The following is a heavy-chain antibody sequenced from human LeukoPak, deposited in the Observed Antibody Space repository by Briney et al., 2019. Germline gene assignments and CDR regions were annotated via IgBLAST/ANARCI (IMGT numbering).Heavy chain of an antibody. D-gene: IGHD6-13*01. CDR3: ASSSSWYGYYYYYGMDV. CDR1: GFTFSSYA. Sequence: PGGSLRLSCAASGFTFSSYATSWVRQAPGKGLEWVSAISGSGGSTYYADSVKGRFTISRDNSKNTLYLQMNSLRAEDTAVYYCASSSSWYGYYYYYGMDVWGQGTTVTVSS. CDR2: ISGSGGST. V-gene: IGHV3-23*01. J-gene: IGHJ6*02.